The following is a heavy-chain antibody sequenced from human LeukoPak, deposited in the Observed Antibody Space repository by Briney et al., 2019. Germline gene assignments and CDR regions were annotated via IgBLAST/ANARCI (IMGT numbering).Heavy chain of an antibody. CDR1: GFTFSSYA. D-gene: IGHD3-16*01. CDR3: ARDRQYYDYVWGRYYFDY. V-gene: IGHV3-30-3*01. J-gene: IGHJ4*02. CDR2: ISYDGSNK. Sequence: GRSLRLSCAASGFTFSSYAMHWVRQAPGKGLEWVAVISYDGSNKYYADSVKGRFTISRDNSKNTLYLQMNSPRAEDTAVYYCARDRQYYDYVWGRYYFDYWGQGTLVTVSS.